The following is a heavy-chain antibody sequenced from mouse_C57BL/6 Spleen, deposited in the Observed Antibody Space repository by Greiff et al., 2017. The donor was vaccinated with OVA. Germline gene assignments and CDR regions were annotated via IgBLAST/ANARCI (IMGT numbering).Heavy chain of an antibody. J-gene: IGHJ2*01. CDR3: ARENWDFDY. D-gene: IGHD4-1*01. V-gene: IGHV1-76*01. Sequence: QVQLQQSGAELVRPGASVKLSCKASGYTFTDYYINWVKQRPGQGLEWIARIYPGSGNTYYNEKFKGKATLTAEKSSSTAYMQLSSLTSEDSAVYFCARENWDFDYWGQGTTLTVSS. CDR1: GYTFTDYY. CDR2: IYPGSGNT.